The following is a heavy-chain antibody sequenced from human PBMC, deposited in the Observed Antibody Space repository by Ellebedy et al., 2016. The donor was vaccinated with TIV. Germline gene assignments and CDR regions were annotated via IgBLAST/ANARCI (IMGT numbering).Heavy chain of an antibody. CDR2: IKPDGSEK. V-gene: IGHV3-7*03. Sequence: PGGSLRLSCAASGFTFSSNWMSWVRQTPGKGLEWVAYIKPDGSEKYYVDSVKGRFTISRDNAKNSLYLQMNILRAEDTAVYYCARGRSFNWGQGTLVTVSS. J-gene: IGHJ4*02. D-gene: IGHD3-10*01. CDR1: GFTFSSNW. CDR3: ARGRSFN.